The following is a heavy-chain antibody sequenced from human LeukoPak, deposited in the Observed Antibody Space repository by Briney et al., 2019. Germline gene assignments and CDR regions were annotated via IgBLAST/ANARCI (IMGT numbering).Heavy chain of an antibody. CDR3: ARGLYYYDSSGYYGLSH. J-gene: IGHJ1*01. D-gene: IGHD3-22*01. V-gene: IGHV4-34*01. Sequence: SETLSLTCAVYGGSFSGYYWSWIRQPPGKGLEWIGEINHSGSTNYNPSLKSRVTISVDTSKNQFSLKLSSVTAADTAVYYCARGLYYYDSSGYYGLSHWGQGTLVTVSS. CDR1: GGSFSGYY. CDR2: INHSGST.